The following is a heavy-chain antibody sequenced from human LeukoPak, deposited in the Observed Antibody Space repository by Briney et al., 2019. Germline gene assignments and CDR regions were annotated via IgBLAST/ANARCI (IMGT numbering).Heavy chain of an antibody. Sequence: PGGSLRLSCAASGFTFSSYAMSWVRQAPGKGLEWVSAISGSGGSTYYADSVKGRFTISRDNSRNALYLQMNSLRAEDTAVYYCAKDYDSVWGGVDYWGQGTLVTVSS. J-gene: IGHJ4*02. V-gene: IGHV3-23*01. CDR3: AKDYDSVWGGVDY. CDR1: GFTFSSYA. CDR2: ISGSGGST. D-gene: IGHD3-16*01.